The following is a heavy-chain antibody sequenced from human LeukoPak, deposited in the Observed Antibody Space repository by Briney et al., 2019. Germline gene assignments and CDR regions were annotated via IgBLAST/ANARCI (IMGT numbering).Heavy chain of an antibody. J-gene: IGHJ4*02. Sequence: KPSETLSLTCTVSGGSISSSSYYWGWIRQPPGEGLEWIGSIYYSGSTYYNPSLKSRVTISVDTSKNQFSLKLSSVTAADTAVYYCARTPIVVVVAATLFDYWGQGTLVTVSS. V-gene: IGHV4-39*01. CDR3: ARTPIVVVVAATLFDY. D-gene: IGHD2-15*01. CDR1: GGSISSSSYY. CDR2: IYYSGST.